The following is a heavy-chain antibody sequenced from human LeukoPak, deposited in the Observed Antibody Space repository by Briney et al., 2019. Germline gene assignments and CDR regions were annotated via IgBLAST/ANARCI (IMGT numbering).Heavy chain of an antibody. CDR2: ISTSSSYI. J-gene: IGHJ4*02. Sequence: GGSLRLSCAASGFTFSSYEMNWVRQAPGKGLEWVSSISTSSSYIYYADSVKGRFTISRDNAKNSLYLQVNSLRAEDTAVYYCARDPDGTARNYFDYWGQGTLVTVSS. CDR3: ARDPDGTARNYFDY. CDR1: GFTFSSYE. V-gene: IGHV3-21*03. D-gene: IGHD1/OR15-1a*01.